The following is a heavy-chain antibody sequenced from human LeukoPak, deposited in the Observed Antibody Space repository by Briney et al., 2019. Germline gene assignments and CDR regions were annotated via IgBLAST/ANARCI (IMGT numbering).Heavy chain of an antibody. Sequence: GGSLRLSCATSGFSFSDAWMNWVCQAPGKGLEWVGRIRRNSDGGTIDYAAPVKGRFALSRDDSKNTLYLHMSSLQTEDTAVYYCATDFYDTTWGQGTLVTVSS. CDR1: GFSFSDAW. D-gene: IGHD3-22*01. V-gene: IGHV3-15*07. CDR2: IRRNSDGGTI. J-gene: IGHJ5*02. CDR3: ATDFYDTT.